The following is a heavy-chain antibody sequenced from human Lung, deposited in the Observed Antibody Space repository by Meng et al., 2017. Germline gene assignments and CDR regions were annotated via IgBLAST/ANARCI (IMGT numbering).Heavy chain of an antibody. J-gene: IGHJ4*02. V-gene: IGHV4-4*02. D-gene: IGHD1-26*01. CDR1: GGPITSRTW. CDR3: ARFDISSSGRGDY. Sequence: QALVPESGAGLVQPSGTLSLTCAVSGGPITSRTWWSWVRQTPGKGLEWFGEIFHSGRTNYNPPLESRVTISVDKSTNQFSLKVYSVTAADTATYYCARFDISSSGRGDYWGQGILVTVSS. CDR2: IFHSGRT.